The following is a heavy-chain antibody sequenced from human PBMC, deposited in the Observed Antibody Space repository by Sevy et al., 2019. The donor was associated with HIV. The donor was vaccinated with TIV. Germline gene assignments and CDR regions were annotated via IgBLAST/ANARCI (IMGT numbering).Heavy chain of an antibody. CDR1: GFTSSSYA. J-gene: IGHJ4*02. CDR2: LSDSGVST. V-gene: IGHV3-23*01. Sequence: GGSLRLSCAASGFTSSSYAMSWVRQPPGRGLEWVSTLSDSGVSTYYADSVKGRFTISRDNSKNILYLQMNSLRAEDTAVYYCARDILAGTFDYWGQGTLVTVSS. D-gene: IGHD6-19*01. CDR3: ARDILAGTFDY.